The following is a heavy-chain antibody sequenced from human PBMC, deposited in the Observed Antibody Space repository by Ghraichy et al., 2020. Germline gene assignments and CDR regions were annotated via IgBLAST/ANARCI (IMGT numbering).Heavy chain of an antibody. D-gene: IGHD3-10*01. Sequence: RGSLRLSCAASGFTFSSRSMHWVRQAPGKGLEWLAVIWHDGSLNHYADSVKGRFTISRDNSKDTLFLQMNRLGVEDTAIYYCARERGVFLTHDDALDLWGQGTMVSVSS. V-gene: IGHV3-33*01. J-gene: IGHJ3*01. CDR3: ARERGVFLTHDDALDL. CDR2: IWHDGSLN. CDR1: GFTFSSRS.